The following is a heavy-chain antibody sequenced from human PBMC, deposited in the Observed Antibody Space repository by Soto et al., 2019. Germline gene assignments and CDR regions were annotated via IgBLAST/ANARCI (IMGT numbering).Heavy chain of an antibody. V-gene: IGHV3-30*18. Sequence: GGSLRLSCAASGFTFNNYGMHWVRQAPGKGLEWVAVISFDGGNKYYADSVKGRFTISRDNSKNTLYLQMNSLRAEDTAVYYCAKDMYYDFWSGYYSGIDYWGQGTRVTVSS. CDR2: ISFDGGNK. D-gene: IGHD3-3*01. CDR3: AKDMYYDFWSGYYSGIDY. J-gene: IGHJ4*02. CDR1: GFTFNNYG.